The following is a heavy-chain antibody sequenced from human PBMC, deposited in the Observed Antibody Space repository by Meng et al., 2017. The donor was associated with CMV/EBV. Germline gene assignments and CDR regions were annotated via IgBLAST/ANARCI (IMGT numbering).Heavy chain of an antibody. J-gene: IGHJ2*01. V-gene: IGHV1-69*12. D-gene: IGHD3-22*01. Sequence: QFQVVQSGAEVEKPGPAVKVSVKASGGTFTSYAISWVRQAPGQGLEWMGGIIPIFGTANYAQKFQGRVTITADESTSTAYMELSSLRSEDTAVYYCVRGYYDSSGYNFDLWGRGTLVTVSS. CDR3: VRGYYDSSGYNFDL. CDR1: GGTFTSYA. CDR2: IIPIFGTA.